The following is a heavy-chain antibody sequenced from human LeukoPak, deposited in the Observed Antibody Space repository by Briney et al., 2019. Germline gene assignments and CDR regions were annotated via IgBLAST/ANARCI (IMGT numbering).Heavy chain of an antibody. CDR3: ASRIVGTPDYFDY. V-gene: IGHV3-23*01. Sequence: GGSLRLSCAASGFTFSSYAMSWVRQAPGKGLEWVSAISGSGGSTYYADSVKGRFTISRDNAKNSLYLQLNSLRVEDTAVYYCASRIVGTPDYFDYWGQGTLVTVSS. CDR2: ISGSGGST. J-gene: IGHJ4*02. D-gene: IGHD1-26*01. CDR1: GFTFSSYA.